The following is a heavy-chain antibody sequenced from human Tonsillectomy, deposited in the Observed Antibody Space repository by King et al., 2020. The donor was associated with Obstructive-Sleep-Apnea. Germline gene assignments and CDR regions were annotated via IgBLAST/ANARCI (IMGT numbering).Heavy chain of an antibody. CDR2: ISWNSGSI. J-gene: IGHJ4*02. D-gene: IGHD5-12*01. CDR3: AKHSYASGYDYLDY. CDR1: GFTFDDYA. V-gene: IGHV3-9*01. Sequence: VQLVESGGGLVQPGRSLRLSCAASGFTFDDYAMHWVRQAPGKGLEWVSGISWNSGSIGYADSVKGRFTISRDNAKNSLYLQMNSLRPEDTALYYCAKHSYASGYDYLDYWGQGTLVTVSS.